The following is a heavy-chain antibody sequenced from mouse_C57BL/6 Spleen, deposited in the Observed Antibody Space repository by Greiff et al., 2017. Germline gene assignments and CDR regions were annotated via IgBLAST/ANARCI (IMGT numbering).Heavy chain of an antibody. D-gene: IGHD2-4*01. CDR2: IWRGGST. CDR3: ARRDYDRGDAMDY. Sequence: VKLMESGPGLVQPSQSLSITCTVSGFSLTSYGVHWVRQSPGKGLEWLGVIWRGGSTDYNAAFMSRLSITKDNSKSQVFFKMNSLQADDTAIYYCARRDYDRGDAMDYWGQGTSVTVSS. V-gene: IGHV2-5*01. J-gene: IGHJ4*01. CDR1: GFSLTSYG.